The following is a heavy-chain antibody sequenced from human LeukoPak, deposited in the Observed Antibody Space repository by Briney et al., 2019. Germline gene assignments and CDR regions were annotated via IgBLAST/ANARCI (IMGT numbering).Heavy chain of an antibody. V-gene: IGHV3-23*01. Sequence: PGGSLRLSCAASGFTFSSYAMTWVRQAPGKGLEWVSSIRGSGDSTYYADSVKGRFTISRDNSKSTLYLQMNSLRVEDTAVYYCARDRGIAVPPGAFDIWGQGTMVTVSS. CDR2: IRGSGDST. CDR3: ARDRGIAVPPGAFDI. D-gene: IGHD6-19*01. J-gene: IGHJ3*02. CDR1: GFTFSSYA.